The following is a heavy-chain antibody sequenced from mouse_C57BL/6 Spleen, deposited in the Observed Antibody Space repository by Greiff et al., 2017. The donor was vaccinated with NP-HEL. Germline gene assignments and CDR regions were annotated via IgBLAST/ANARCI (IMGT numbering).Heavy chain of an antibody. D-gene: IGHD1-1*01. CDR2: ILPGSGST. Sequence: QVQLQQSGAELMKPGASVKLSCKATGYTFTGYWIEWVKQRPGHGLEWIGEILPGSGSTNYNEKFKGKATFTADTSSNTAYMQLSSLTTEDSAIYYCARWGTTVVEGAYAMDYWGQGTSVTVSS. V-gene: IGHV1-9*01. J-gene: IGHJ4*01. CDR3: ARWGTTVVEGAYAMDY. CDR1: GYTFTGYW.